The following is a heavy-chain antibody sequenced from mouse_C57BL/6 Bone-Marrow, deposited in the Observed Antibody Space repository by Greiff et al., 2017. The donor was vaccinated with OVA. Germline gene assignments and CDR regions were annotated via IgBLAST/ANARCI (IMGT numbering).Heavy chain of an antibody. Sequence: QVQLQQPGAELVMPGASVKLSCKASGYTFTSSWMHWVKQRPGQGLEWIGAIDPSDSYTNYNQKFKGKSTLTVDKSSSTAYMQLSSLTSEDSAVYYCALITTVDYWGQGTTLTVSS. CDR3: ALITTVDY. D-gene: IGHD1-1*01. J-gene: IGHJ2*01. CDR2: IDPSDSYT. V-gene: IGHV1-69*01. CDR1: GYTFTSSW.